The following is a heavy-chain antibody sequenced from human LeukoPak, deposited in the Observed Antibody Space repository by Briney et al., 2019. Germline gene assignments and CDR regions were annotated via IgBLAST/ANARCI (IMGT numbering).Heavy chain of an antibody. Sequence: SGGSLRLSCALSGFTSSSYWMHWVRQVPGKGLVWVSRINDDGTYTVYADSVKGRFTISRDNAKNTLYLQMNSLRAEDTALYYCAKDSTVATLHYMDVWGKGTTVTVSS. CDR3: AKDSTVATLHYMDV. CDR2: INDDGTYT. V-gene: IGHV3-74*01. CDR1: GFTSSSYW. D-gene: IGHD5-12*01. J-gene: IGHJ6*03.